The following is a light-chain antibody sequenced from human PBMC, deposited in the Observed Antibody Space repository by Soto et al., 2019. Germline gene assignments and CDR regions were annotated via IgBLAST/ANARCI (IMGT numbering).Light chain of an antibody. CDR3: CSYAGSPFYV. J-gene: IGLJ1*01. CDR2: END. Sequence: NFMLTQPHSVSESPGKTVTISCTRSTGSVASNFVQWYQQRPGLGPTTVMFENDQRPSGVPNRFSGSKSGNTASLTISGLQAEDEADYYCCSYAGSPFYVFGTGTKLTVL. V-gene: IGLV6-57*04. CDR1: TGSVASNF.